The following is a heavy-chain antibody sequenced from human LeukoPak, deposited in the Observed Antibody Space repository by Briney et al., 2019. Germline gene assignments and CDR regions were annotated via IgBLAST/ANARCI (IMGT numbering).Heavy chain of an antibody. J-gene: IGHJ4*02. CDR2: ISSSSSYI. CDR1: GFTFSSYS. V-gene: IGHV3-21*01. Sequence: GGSLRLSCAASGFTFSSYSMNWVRQAPGKGLEWVSSISSSSSYIYYADSVKGRFTIPRDNAKNSLYLQMNSLRAEDTAVYYCVLTSSSWTFDYWGQGTLVTVSS. CDR3: VLTSSSWTFDY. D-gene: IGHD6-13*01.